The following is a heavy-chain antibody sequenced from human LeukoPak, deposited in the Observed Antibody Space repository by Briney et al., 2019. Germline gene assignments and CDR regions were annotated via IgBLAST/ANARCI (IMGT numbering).Heavy chain of an antibody. Sequence: GGSLRLSCAASGFTFSNYGMHWVRQAPGKGLEWVAVIPYDGSNKYYADSVKGRFTISRDNSKNTLYLQMNSLRAEDTAVYYCAKDMVRGVTGGYYFDYWGQGTLVTVSS. CDR3: AKDMVRGVTGGYYFDY. CDR2: IPYDGSNK. V-gene: IGHV3-30*18. D-gene: IGHD3-10*01. J-gene: IGHJ4*02. CDR1: GFTFSNYG.